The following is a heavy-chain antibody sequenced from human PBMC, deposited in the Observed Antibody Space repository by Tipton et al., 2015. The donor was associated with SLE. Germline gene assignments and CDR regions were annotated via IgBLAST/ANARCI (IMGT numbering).Heavy chain of an antibody. CDR2: IYTSVST. CDR3: AREGDCGGDCSSGFDS. Sequence: TLSLTCSVSGDSISSYYWSWIRQPAGGGVEWIGRIYTSVSTYYNPSLKSRVTMSVDTSTNQFSLRLSSVTAADTAVYYCAREGDCGGDCSSGFDSWGQGTLVTVSS. D-gene: IGHD2-21*01. V-gene: IGHV4-4*07. J-gene: IGHJ4*02. CDR1: GDSISSYY.